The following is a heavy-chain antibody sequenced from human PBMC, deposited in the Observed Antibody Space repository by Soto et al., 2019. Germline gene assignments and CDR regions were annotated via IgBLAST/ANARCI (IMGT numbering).Heavy chain of an antibody. J-gene: IGHJ6*02. CDR2: IYYSGST. V-gene: IGHV4-59*01. D-gene: IGHD3-22*01. Sequence: SETLSLTCTVSGGSISSYYWSWIRQPPGKGLEWIGYIYYSGSTNYNPSLKSRVTISVDTSKNQFSLKLSSVTAADTAVYYCASHVNYDSSGYYYRPYYYGMDVWGQGTKVTVSS. CDR3: ASHVNYDSSGYYYRPYYYGMDV. CDR1: GGSISSYY.